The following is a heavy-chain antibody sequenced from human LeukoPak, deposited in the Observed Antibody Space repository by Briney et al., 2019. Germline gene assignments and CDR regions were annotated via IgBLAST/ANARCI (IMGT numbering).Heavy chain of an antibody. D-gene: IGHD6-19*01. CDR3: ARDFSGRFDY. CDR1: GFTFSSYS. CDR2: ISSSSSYI. V-gene: IGHV3-21*01. Sequence: PGGSLRLSCAASGFTFSSYSMNWVRQAPGKGLEWVSSISSSSSYIYYAGSVKGRFTISRDNAKNSLYLQMNSLRAEDTAVYYCARDFSGRFDYWGQGTLVTVSS. J-gene: IGHJ4*02.